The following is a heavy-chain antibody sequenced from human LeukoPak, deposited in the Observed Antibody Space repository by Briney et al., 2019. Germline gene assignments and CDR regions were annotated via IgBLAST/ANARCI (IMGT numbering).Heavy chain of an antibody. CDR3: ASGLRYFDLYY. CDR1: GGSISSSSYY. CDR2: IYTSGST. J-gene: IGHJ4*02. D-gene: IGHD3-9*01. V-gene: IGHV4-61*02. Sequence: SETLSLTCTVSGGSISSSSYYWSWIRQPAGKGLEWIGRIYTSGSTNYNPSLKSRVTISVDTSKNQFSLKLSSVTAADTAVYYCASGLRYFDLYYWGQGTLVTVSS.